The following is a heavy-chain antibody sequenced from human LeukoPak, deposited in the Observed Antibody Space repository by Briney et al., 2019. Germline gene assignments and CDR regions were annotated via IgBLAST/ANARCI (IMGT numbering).Heavy chain of an antibody. J-gene: IGHJ4*02. Sequence: GGSLRLSCAASGFTFSSYSMNWVRQAPGKGLEWVSSISSSSSYIYYADSVEGRFTISRDNAKNSLFLQMNSLRAEDTAVYYCARDVGAVAGSNFDYWGQGTLVTVSS. CDR2: ISSSSSYI. CDR1: GFTFSSYS. V-gene: IGHV3-21*01. D-gene: IGHD6-19*01. CDR3: ARDVGAVAGSNFDY.